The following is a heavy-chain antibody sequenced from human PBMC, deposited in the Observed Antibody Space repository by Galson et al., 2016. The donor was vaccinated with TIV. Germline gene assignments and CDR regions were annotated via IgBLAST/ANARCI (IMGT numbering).Heavy chain of an antibody. CDR2: IVGTGGTT. J-gene: IGHJ3*01. D-gene: IGHD4-23*01. Sequence: SLRLSCAASGFTFSSYAMHWVRQAPGKGLEWVSGIVGTGGTTYYADSVKGRFNISRDNSKNTLYLQMNSLRGEDTALYYCTRRKNYGGDAFDLWGQGTLVTVSS. V-gene: IGHV3-23*01. CDR3: TRRKNYGGDAFDL. CDR1: GFTFSSYA.